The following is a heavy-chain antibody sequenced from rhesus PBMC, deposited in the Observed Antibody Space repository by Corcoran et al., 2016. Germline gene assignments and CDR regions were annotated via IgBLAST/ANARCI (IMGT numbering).Heavy chain of an antibody. V-gene: IGHV3-136*01. CDR2: ICYLGKPI. Sequence: EVQLVESGGDLVQPGGSLRLSCAASGFTFSSYDMSWVRQAPGKGLCLFSFICYLGKPIYYAYSGKGRFTISRDNAKNSLSLQMSSLRAEDTAVYYCTRTGYSNYGDFDYWGQGVLVTVSS. CDR3: TRTGYSNYGDFDY. D-gene: IGHD4-23*01. CDR1: GFTFSSYD. J-gene: IGHJ4*01.